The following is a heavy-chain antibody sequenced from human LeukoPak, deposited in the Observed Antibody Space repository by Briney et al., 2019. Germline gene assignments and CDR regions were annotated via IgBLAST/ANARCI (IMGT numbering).Heavy chain of an antibody. D-gene: IGHD2-15*01. CDR3: ARDLGGSSSTAWFDP. Sequence: GGTLRLSCTASGFTFSTYEMNWVRQAPGKGLEWVSYISSSGSAMYYTDSVKGRLTISRDNAKTSLYLQMNSLRAEDTAVYYCARDLGGSSSTAWFDPWGQGTLVTVSS. CDR1: GFTFSTYE. V-gene: IGHV3-48*03. J-gene: IGHJ5*02. CDR2: ISSSGSAM.